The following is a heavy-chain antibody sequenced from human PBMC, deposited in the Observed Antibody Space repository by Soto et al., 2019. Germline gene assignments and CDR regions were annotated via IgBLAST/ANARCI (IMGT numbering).Heavy chain of an antibody. CDR1: GYSFTTYW. D-gene: IGHD1-26*01. Sequence: PGESLKISCEGSGYSFTTYWIGWVRQMPGRGLEWMGVIYPGDSDTRYSPSFQGQVTISADKFITTAYLQWSSLKASDSAMYYCARRLSGTSDNAFDIWGQGTMVTVSS. V-gene: IGHV5-51*01. CDR3: ARRLSGTSDNAFDI. J-gene: IGHJ3*02. CDR2: IYPGDSDT.